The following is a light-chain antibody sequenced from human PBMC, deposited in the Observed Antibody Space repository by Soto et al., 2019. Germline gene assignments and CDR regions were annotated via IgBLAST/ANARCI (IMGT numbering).Light chain of an antibody. J-gene: IGKJ4*01. CDR3: QQFNSYLT. Sequence: AIHLTQSPSSLSASVGDRVTITCWASQGISSSLAWYQQKPGKAPKLLIYDASSLESGVPSRFSGSGSRTDFTLTISSLQREDFATCYWQQFNSYLTFGGGIKVEIK. CDR1: QGISSS. CDR2: DAS. V-gene: IGKV1-13*02.